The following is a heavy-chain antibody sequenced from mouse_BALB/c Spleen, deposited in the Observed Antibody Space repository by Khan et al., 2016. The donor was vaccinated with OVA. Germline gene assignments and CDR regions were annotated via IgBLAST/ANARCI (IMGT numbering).Heavy chain of an antibody. CDR1: GFSLTNYG. CDR2: IWRDGSA. Sequence: VQLQESGPGLVAPSQSLSITCTISGFSLTNYGVHWVRQPPGKGLEWLVVIWRDGSATYNSALKSRLSISKDNSKNQVFLKMNSLQTDDTAMYYCARQPYYHYDIMDYWGQGTSVTVSS. V-gene: IGHV2-6-1*01. D-gene: IGHD2-10*01. CDR3: ARQPYYHYDIMDY. J-gene: IGHJ4*01.